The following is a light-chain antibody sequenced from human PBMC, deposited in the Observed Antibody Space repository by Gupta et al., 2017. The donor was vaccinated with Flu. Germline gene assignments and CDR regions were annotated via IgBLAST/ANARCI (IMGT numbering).Light chain of an antibody. Sequence: QSVLTQPPSVSEAPSQRVTISCSGSSSNIGSNAVNWYQHLPGKAPKLLIYYDDLLPSGVSDRFSGSKSGTSASLAISGLQAEDEADYYCATWDDTLNAVVFGGGTKLTVL. CDR1: SSNIGSNA. CDR2: YDD. CDR3: ATWDDTLNAVV. J-gene: IGLJ2*01. V-gene: IGLV1-36*01.